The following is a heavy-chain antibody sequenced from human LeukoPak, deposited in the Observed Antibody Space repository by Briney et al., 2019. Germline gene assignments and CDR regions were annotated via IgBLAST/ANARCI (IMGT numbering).Heavy chain of an antibody. Sequence: ASVKVSCKASGYTFTSYDINWVRQATGQGLERMGWMNPNSGNTGYAQKFRGRVTMTRNTSISTAYMELSSLRSEDTAVYYCATYDFWSGYYIYWGQGTLVTVSS. J-gene: IGHJ4*02. V-gene: IGHV1-8*01. CDR1: GYTFTSYD. CDR3: ATYDFWSGYYIY. D-gene: IGHD3-3*01. CDR2: MNPNSGNT.